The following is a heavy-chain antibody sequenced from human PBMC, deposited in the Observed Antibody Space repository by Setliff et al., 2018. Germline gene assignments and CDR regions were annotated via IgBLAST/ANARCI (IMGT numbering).Heavy chain of an antibody. CDR3: ARGGYYYDSSGYYQASYYYYYGMDV. V-gene: IGHV4-61*02. CDR1: GGSISSGSYY. Sequence: PSETLSLTCTASGGSISSGSYYWSWIRQPAGKGLEWIGRIYTSGSTNYNPSLQSRVTISVDTSKNQFSLKLSSVTAADTAVYYCARGGYYYDSSGYYQASYYYYYGMDVWGQGTTVTVSS. D-gene: IGHD3-22*01. J-gene: IGHJ6*02. CDR2: IYTSGST.